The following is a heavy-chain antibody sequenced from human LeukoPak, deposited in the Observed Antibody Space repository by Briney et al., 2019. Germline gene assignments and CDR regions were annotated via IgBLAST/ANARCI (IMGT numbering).Heavy chain of an antibody. CDR1: GGSISSYY. CDR2: IYYSGST. J-gene: IGHJ5*02. V-gene: IGHV4-59*01. D-gene: IGHD3-10*01. CDR3: ARVASYGENWFDP. Sequence: SEILSLTCTVSGGSISSYYWSWIRQPPGKGLEWIGYIYYSGSTNYNPSLKSRVTISVDTSKNQFSLKLSSVTAADTAVYYCARVASYGENWFDPWGQGTLVTVSS.